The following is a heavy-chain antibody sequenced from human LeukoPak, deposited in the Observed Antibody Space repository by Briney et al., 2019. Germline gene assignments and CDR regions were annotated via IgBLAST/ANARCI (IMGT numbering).Heavy chain of an antibody. V-gene: IGHV4-61*02. Sequence: SETLSLTCTVSGGSISSGSYYWSWIRQPAGKGLEWIGRIYTSGSTNYNPSLKSRVTISVDTSKNRFSLKLSSVTAADTAVYYCARDDYDFWSGTKNNWFDPWGQGTLVTVSS. CDR3: ARDDYDFWSGTKNNWFDP. D-gene: IGHD3-3*01. CDR1: GGSISSGSYY. CDR2: IYTSGST. J-gene: IGHJ5*02.